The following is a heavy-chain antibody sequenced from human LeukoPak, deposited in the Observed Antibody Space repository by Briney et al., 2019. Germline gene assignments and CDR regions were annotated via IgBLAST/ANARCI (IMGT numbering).Heavy chain of an antibody. CDR3: ARDPLNYDILTGYTRSYAFDI. D-gene: IGHD3-9*01. V-gene: IGHV3-66*01. J-gene: IGHJ3*02. CDR1: GFTFSSYG. Sequence: PGGSLRLSCAASGFTFSSYGMSWVRQAPGKGLEWVSLIYSRGDTKYADSVKGRFTISRDNAKNSLYLQMNSLRAEATAVYYCARDPLNYDILTGYTRSYAFDIWGQGTMVTVFS. CDR2: IYSRGDT.